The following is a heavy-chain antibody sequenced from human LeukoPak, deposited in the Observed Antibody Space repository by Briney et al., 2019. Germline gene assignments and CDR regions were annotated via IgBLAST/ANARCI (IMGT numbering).Heavy chain of an antibody. J-gene: IGHJ5*02. Sequence: SETLSLTCAVYGGSFSGYCWSWIRQPPGKGLEWIGEINHSGSTNYNPSLKSRVTISVDTSKNLFSLKLSSVTAADTAVYYCARASTTTVVTHNWFDPWGQGTLVTVSS. CDR1: GGSFSGYC. V-gene: IGHV4-34*01. D-gene: IGHD4-23*01. CDR3: ARASTTTVVTHNWFDP. CDR2: INHSGST.